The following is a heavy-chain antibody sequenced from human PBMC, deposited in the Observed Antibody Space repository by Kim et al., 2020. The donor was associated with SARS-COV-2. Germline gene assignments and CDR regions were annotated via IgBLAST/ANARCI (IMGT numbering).Heavy chain of an antibody. D-gene: IGHD3-10*01. J-gene: IGHJ4*02. CDR2: IRSKAYGGTT. CDR3: TRPQNYYGSGSYY. Sequence: GGSLRLSCTASGFTFGDYAMSWFRQAPGKGLEWVGFIRSKAYGGTTEYAASVKGRFTISRDDSKSIAYLQMNSLKTEDTAVYYCTRPQNYYGSGSYYWGQGTLVTVSS. CDR1: GFTFGDYA. V-gene: IGHV3-49*03.